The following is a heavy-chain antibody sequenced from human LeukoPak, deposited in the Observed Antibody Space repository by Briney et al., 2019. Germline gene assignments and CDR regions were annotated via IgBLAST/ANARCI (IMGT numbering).Heavy chain of an antibody. J-gene: IGHJ4*02. CDR3: ARDRPYCGGDCYADLLDY. CDR2: IKQDGSEK. CDR1: GFTFSSYW. V-gene: IGHV3-7*01. D-gene: IGHD2-21*02. Sequence: GGSLRLSCAASGFTFSSYWMSWVRQAPGKGLEWVANIKQDGSEKYYVDSVKGRFTISRDNAKNSLYLQMNSLRAEDTAVYYCARDRPYCGGDCYADLLDYWGQGTLVTVSS.